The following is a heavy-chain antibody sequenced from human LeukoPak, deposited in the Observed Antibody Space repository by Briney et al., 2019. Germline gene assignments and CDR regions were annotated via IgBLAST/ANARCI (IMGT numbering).Heavy chain of an antibody. J-gene: IGHJ4*02. D-gene: IGHD3-22*01. CDR1: GDSISSYY. CDR3: ARASYSYDINGWVPFDY. CDR2: IYTSGST. V-gene: IGHV4-4*08. Sequence: TLSLTCTVSGDSISSYYWSWIRQPPGKGLEWIGRIYTSGSTNYNPSLKSRVTISGDTSKNQFSLRLSSVTAADTAVYYCARASYSYDINGWVPFDYWGQGTLVTVSS.